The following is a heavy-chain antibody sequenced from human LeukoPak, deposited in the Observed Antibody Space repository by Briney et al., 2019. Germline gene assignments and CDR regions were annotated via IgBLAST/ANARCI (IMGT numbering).Heavy chain of an antibody. V-gene: IGHV4-39*07. CDR2: IYYSGST. J-gene: IGHJ3*01. D-gene: IGHD4-23*01. CDR1: GGSISSSAYY. Sequence: PSGTLSLTCTVSGGSISSSAYYWGWVRQPPGKGLEWIGTIYYSGSTYYNPSLKSRVTISVDTSKNQFSLKLSSVTAADTAVYYCARRVVTSTTDAVDVWGQGTMVTVS. CDR3: ARRVVTSTTDAVDV.